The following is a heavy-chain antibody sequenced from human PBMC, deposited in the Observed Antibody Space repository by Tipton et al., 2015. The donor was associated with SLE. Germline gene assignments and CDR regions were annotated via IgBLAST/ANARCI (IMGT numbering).Heavy chain of an antibody. CDR1: GGSISSYY. Sequence: LRLSCTVSGGSISSYYWSWIRQPPGKGLEWIGYIYYSGSTNYNPSLKSRVTISVDTSKNQFSLKLSSVTAADTAVYYCAREDTARAFDIWGQGTMVTASS. CDR2: IYYSGST. D-gene: IGHD5-18*01. V-gene: IGHV4-59*01. CDR3: AREDTARAFDI. J-gene: IGHJ3*02.